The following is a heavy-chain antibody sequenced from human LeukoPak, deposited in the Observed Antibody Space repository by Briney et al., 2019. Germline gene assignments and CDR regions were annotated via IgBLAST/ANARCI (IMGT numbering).Heavy chain of an antibody. D-gene: IGHD6-19*01. CDR3: ARDESIAVAGRGIDY. V-gene: IGHV3-21*01. CDR1: GFTFSSYS. CDR2: ISSSSSYI. J-gene: IGHJ4*02. Sequence: GGSLRLSCAASGFTFSSYSMNWVRQAPGKGLEWVSSISSSSSYIYYADSVKGRFTISRDNAKNSLYLQVNSLRAEDTAVYYCARDESIAVAGRGIDYWGQGTLVTVSS.